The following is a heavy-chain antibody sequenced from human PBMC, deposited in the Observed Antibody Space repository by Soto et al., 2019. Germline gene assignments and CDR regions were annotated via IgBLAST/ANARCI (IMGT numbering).Heavy chain of an antibody. D-gene: IGHD3-10*01. Sequence: RRLSCAVSGFTLSSYGMHWVRQAPGKGLEWVAVIWYDGSNKYYADSVKGRFTISRDNSKNTLYLQMNSLRAEDTAVYYCARGSGSPLFDPWGQGTLVTVSS. V-gene: IGHV3-33*01. CDR1: GFTLSSYG. J-gene: IGHJ5*02. CDR3: ARGSGSPLFDP. CDR2: IWYDGSNK.